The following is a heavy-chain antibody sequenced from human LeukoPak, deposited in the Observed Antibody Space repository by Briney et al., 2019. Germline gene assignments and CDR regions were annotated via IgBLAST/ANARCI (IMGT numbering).Heavy chain of an antibody. D-gene: IGHD3-22*01. Sequence: GESLKLSCKCSGYRFNAYWIAWERQMPGKGMEWVGIIHPDGSDTRYSPSVQGQVTISADKSVRTAYLQWSSLKASDTAMYYCARPNITSYYDSRGYDAFDVWGQGTMVTVSS. J-gene: IGHJ3*01. V-gene: IGHV5-51*01. CDR2: IHPDGSDT. CDR1: GYRFNAYW. CDR3: ARPNITSYYDSRGYDAFDV.